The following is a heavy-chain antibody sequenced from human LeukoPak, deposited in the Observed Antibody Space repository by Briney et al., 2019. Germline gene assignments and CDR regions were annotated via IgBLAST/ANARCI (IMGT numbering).Heavy chain of an antibody. CDR3: AKDAERGFDYSNSLNY. Sequence: GGSLRLSCAASGFTFSDYFISWIRQTPGKGLEWISYINSGSGYTRYYADSVKGRFTISRDNSRNTLYLQMSSLRAEDTAVYYCAKDAERGFDYSNSLNYWGQGTLVTVSS. J-gene: IGHJ4*02. CDR2: INSGSGYT. CDR1: GFTFSDYF. V-gene: IGHV3-11*06. D-gene: IGHD4-11*01.